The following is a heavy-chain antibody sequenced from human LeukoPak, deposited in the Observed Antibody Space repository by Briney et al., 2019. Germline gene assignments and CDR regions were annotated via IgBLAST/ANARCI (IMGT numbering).Heavy chain of an antibody. Sequence: GGSLRLSCVAPGFTFSSYAMSWVRQAPGKGLEWVSAISPSGSTTYYTDSVKGRFTISRDNSKNTLYLQMNSLRAEDTAVYYCAKDSDIVVVVAAIELDYWGQGTLVTVSS. CDR1: GFTFSSYA. V-gene: IGHV3-23*01. CDR3: AKDSDIVVVVAAIELDY. D-gene: IGHD2-15*01. J-gene: IGHJ4*02. CDR2: ISPSGSTT.